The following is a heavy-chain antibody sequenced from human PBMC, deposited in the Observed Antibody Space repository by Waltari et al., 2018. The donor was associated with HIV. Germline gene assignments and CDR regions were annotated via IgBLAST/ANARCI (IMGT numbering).Heavy chain of an antibody. CDR2: IYYSGST. D-gene: IGHD6-6*01. V-gene: IGHV4-59*01. CDR1: GGSISSYS. Sequence: QVQLQESGPGLVKPSETLSLTCTVSGGSISSYSWSWIRQHPGRGVEWIGYIYYSGSTNYNPSLKSRVTISVDTSKNQFSLKLSSVTAADTAEYYCARDRRARYSSSPYYYYGMDVWGQGTTVTVSS. CDR3: ARDRRARYSSSPYYYYGMDV. J-gene: IGHJ6*02.